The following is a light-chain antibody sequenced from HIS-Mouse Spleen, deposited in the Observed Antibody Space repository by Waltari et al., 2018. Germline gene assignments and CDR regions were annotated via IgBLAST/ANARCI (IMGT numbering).Light chain of an antibody. CDR2: DVS. CDR1: SIDVGGYNY. CDR3: CSYAGSYTWV. J-gene: IGLJ3*02. Sequence: QSALTQPRSVSGSPGQSVPISCTGTSIDVGGYNYVSWYQQPPGKAPKLMIYDVSKRPSGVPDRFSGSKSGNTASLTISGLQAEDEADYYCCSYAGSYTWVFGGGTKLTVL. V-gene: IGLV2-11*01.